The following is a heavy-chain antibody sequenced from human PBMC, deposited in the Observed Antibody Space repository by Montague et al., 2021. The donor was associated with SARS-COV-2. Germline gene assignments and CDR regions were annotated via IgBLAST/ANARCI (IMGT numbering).Heavy chain of an antibody. J-gene: IGHJ3*02. CDR2: ISSSGSTI. Sequence: SLRLSCAASGFTFSDYYMSWIRQAPGMGLEWVSYISSSGSTIYYXDSLKGRFTISRDNARNSLYLQMNSLRGEDTAVYYCARVGWFGEDGSDIWGQGTMVTVSS. D-gene: IGHD3-10*01. CDR3: ARVGWFGEDGSDI. CDR1: GFTFSDYY. V-gene: IGHV3-11*01.